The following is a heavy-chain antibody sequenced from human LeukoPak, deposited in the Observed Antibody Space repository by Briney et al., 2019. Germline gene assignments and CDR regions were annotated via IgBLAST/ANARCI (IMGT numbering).Heavy chain of an antibody. CDR2: IKQDGSEK. CDR3: ARDDTVTTRVGFID. Sequence: GGSVRLSCAASGFTFSSYWMSWVRQAPGKGLEWVANIKQDGSEKYYVDSVKGRFTISRDNTKNSLYLQMSSLRAEDTAVYYCARDDTVTTRVGFIDWGQGTLVTVSS. V-gene: IGHV3-7*01. J-gene: IGHJ4*02. CDR1: GFTFSSYW. D-gene: IGHD4-17*01.